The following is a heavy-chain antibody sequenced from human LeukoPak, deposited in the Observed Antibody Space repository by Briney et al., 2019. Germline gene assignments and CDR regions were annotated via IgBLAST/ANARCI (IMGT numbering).Heavy chain of an antibody. CDR1: GGSISSYY. V-gene: IGHV4-4*07. D-gene: IGHD2-2*01. Sequence: SETLSLTCTVSGGSISSYYWSWIRQPAGKGLEWIGRIYTSGSTNYSPSLKSRVTMSVDTSKNQFSLKLSSVTAADTAVYYCARGMRYQLLNWFDPWGQGTLVTVSS. J-gene: IGHJ5*02. CDR3: ARGMRYQLLNWFDP. CDR2: IYTSGST.